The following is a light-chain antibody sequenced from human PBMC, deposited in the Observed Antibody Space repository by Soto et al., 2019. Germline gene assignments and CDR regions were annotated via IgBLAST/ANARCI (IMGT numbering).Light chain of an antibody. CDR3: QQYNNWPPVT. CDR1: QTISSW. Sequence: DIQMTQSPSTPSGSVGDRVTITCRASQTISSWLAWYQQKPGKAPKLLIYKASTLKSGVPSRFSGSGSGTEFTLTISSLQSEDFAVYYCQQYNNWPPVTFGQGTKVDIK. CDR2: KAS. V-gene: IGKV1-5*03. J-gene: IGKJ1*01.